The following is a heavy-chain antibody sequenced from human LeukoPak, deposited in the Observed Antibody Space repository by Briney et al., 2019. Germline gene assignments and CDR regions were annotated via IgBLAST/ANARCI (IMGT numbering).Heavy chain of an antibody. CDR2: ISSSGRKI. CDR1: GFTFSDYE. Sequence: PGGSLRLSCAASGFTFSDYELNWVRQAPGKGLEWVSYISSSGRKIYYADSVKGRFTISRDNAKNSLYLQMNSLRADDTAIYYCARGPRDPTEYCSRGTCSPTYEVWGQGTLVTVSS. V-gene: IGHV3-48*03. J-gene: IGHJ4*02. D-gene: IGHD2-15*01. CDR3: ARGPRDPTEYCSRGTCSPTYEV.